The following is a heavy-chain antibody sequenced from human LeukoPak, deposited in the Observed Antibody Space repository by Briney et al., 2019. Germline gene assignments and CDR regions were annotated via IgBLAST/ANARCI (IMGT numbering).Heavy chain of an antibody. CDR2: IIPILGTV. D-gene: IGHD2-2*01. Sequence: GASVKVSCKASGGTFSSYAISWVRQAPGQGLEWMGGIIPILGTVKYAQKFQGRVTMTTDTSTSTAYMELRSLRSDDTAVYYCARDCGTSTSCYVVFDFWGQGTLVTVSS. J-gene: IGHJ4*02. V-gene: IGHV1-69*10. CDR1: GGTFSSYA. CDR3: ARDCGTSTSCYVVFDF.